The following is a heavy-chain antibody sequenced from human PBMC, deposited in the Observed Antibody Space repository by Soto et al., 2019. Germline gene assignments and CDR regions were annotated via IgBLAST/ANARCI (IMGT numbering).Heavy chain of an antibody. CDR2: INHSGST. V-gene: IGHV4-34*01. CDR1: GGSFSVYY. CDR3: ARANRPITMTYLNWFDP. J-gene: IGHJ5*02. Sequence: SEALPPTYGPYGGSFSVYYWSWIRQPPGKGLEWIGEINHSGSTNYNPSLKSRVTISVDTSKNQFSLKLNSVTAADTAVYYCARANRPITMTYLNWFDPWGQG. D-gene: IGHD3-22*01.